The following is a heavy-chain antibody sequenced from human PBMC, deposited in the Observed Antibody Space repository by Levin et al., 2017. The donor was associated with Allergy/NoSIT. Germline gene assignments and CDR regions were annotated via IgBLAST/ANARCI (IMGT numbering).Heavy chain of an antibody. Sequence: AGESLKISCKASGYTLTSYGISWVRQAPGQGLEWMGWINAYSSNTNYAQKLQGRVTMTTDTSTSTAYMELRSLRSDDTAVYYCVRSGFGEFDPWGQGTLVTVSS. CDR3: VRSGFGEFDP. V-gene: IGHV1-18*01. CDR2: INAYSSNT. CDR1: GYTLTSYG. D-gene: IGHD3-10*01. J-gene: IGHJ5*02.